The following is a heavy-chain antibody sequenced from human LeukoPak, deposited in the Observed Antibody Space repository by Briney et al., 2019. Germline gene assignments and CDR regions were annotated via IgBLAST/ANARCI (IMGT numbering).Heavy chain of an antibody. Sequence: GASVKVSCKASGYTFTGYYMHWGRQAPGQGLGWRGWINPNSGGTNYAQKFQGRVTMTRDTSISTAYMELSRLRSDDTAVYYCARDQEGGIAAAQDSGYYYYYMDVWGKGTTVTVSS. CDR2: INPNSGGT. D-gene: IGHD6-13*01. CDR1: GYTFTGYY. CDR3: ARDQEGGIAAAQDSGYYYYYMDV. V-gene: IGHV1-2*02. J-gene: IGHJ6*03.